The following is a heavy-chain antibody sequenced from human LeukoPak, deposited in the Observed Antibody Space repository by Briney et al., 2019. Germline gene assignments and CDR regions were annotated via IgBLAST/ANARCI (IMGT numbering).Heavy chain of an antibody. D-gene: IGHD1-26*01. CDR2: ITPVINTA. J-gene: IGHJ5*02. CDR3: ARVNLRGSNYNWFDP. Sequence: SVKVSCKTSGGTFLSHTFSWVRQAPGQGLEWMGKITPVINTANYAQTFRGRVSIYADKSTTTVYMDLSGLRPDDTAVYYCARVNLRGSNYNWFDPWGQGTLVTVAS. CDR1: GGTFLSHT. V-gene: IGHV1-69*08.